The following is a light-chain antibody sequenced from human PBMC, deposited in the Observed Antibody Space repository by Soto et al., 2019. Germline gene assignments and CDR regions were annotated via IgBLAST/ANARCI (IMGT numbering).Light chain of an antibody. J-gene: IGLJ1*01. CDR2: EVS. V-gene: IGLV2-8*01. CDR3: SSYAGSNNLYV. CDR1: SSDVGGYNY. Sequence: QSVLTQPPSASGSPGQSVTISCTGTSSDVGGYNYVSWYQQHPGKAPKLMIYEVSKRPSGVPDRFSGSKSGNTASLTVSGLXAEDEAAYYCSSYAGSNNLYVFGTGTKVTLL.